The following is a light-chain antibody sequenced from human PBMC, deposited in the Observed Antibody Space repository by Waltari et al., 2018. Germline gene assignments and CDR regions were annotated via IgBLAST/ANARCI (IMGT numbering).Light chain of an antibody. J-gene: IGKJ3*01. CDR2: GAS. CDR1: HSIGSN. Sequence: VMTQSPATLSVSPGERATLSCRASHSIGSNLDWYQQKPGQTPRLLIYGASTRATGVPARFSCSGAGREFTLTISSLQSEDSVFYYCQQYNTWPRTFGPGTKVDIK. CDR3: QQYNTWPRT. V-gene: IGKV3-15*01.